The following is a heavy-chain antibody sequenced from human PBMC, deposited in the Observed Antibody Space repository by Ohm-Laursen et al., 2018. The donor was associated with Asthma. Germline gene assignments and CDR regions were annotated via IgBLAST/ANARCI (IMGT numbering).Heavy chain of an antibody. Sequence: SLRLSCAASGFTFSSYGMHWVRQAPGKGLEWVAVISYDGSNKYYADSVKGRFTISRDNSKNTLYLQMNSLRAEDTAVYYCAKDYTYYYYYYGMDVWGQGTTVTVSS. CDR3: AKDYTYYYYYYGMDV. CDR2: ISYDGSNK. J-gene: IGHJ6*02. V-gene: IGHV3-30*18. D-gene: IGHD3-16*01. CDR1: GFTFSSYG.